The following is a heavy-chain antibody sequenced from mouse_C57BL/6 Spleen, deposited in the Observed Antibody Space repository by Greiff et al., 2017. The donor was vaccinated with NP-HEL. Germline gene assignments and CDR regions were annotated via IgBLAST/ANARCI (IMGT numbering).Heavy chain of an antibody. CDR2: ISYSGST. J-gene: IGHJ4*01. CDR3: AKGGDYYSNYGFYAMDY. CDR1: GYSITSDY. V-gene: IGHV3-8*01. Sequence: EVKLQESGPGLAKPSQTLSLTCSVTGYSITSDYWNWIRKFPGNKLEYMGYISYSGSTYYNPSLKSRISITRDTSKNQYYLQLNSVTTEDTATYYCAKGGDYYSNYGFYAMDYWGQGTSVTVSS. D-gene: IGHD2-5*01.